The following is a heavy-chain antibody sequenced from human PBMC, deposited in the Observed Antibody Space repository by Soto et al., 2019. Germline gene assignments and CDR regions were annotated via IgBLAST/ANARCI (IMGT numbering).Heavy chain of an antibody. CDR1: GYTCTGYY. D-gene: IGHD6-13*01. V-gene: IGHV1-46*01. CDR2: INPSGGST. J-gene: IGHJ6*02. Sequence: ASVKVSCRASGYTCTGYYMRWVRQAAGQGLEWMGIINPSGGSTSYAQKFQGRVNMTRDTSTSTVYMELSSLRSEDTAVYYCAREAAAGPGSYSGMDVWGQGTTVTVSS. CDR3: AREAAAGPGSYSGMDV.